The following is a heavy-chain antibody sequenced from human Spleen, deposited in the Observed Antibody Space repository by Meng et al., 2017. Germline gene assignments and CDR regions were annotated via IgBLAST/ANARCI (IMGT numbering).Heavy chain of an antibody. V-gene: IGHV1-2*06. J-gene: IGHJ4*02. D-gene: IGHD6-13*01. Sequence: GGEGVRPGSPVKSSGKPSGYTFSSYGISWVRQAPGQGLEWMGRIDPKSDNTHYAQKFQGRVTMTRDTSISTAYMELSGLRSDDTAVYYCARDEDISAAGYLLSDFWGQGTLVTVSS. CDR3: ARDEDISAAGYLLSDF. CDR2: IDPKSDNT. CDR1: GYTFSSYG.